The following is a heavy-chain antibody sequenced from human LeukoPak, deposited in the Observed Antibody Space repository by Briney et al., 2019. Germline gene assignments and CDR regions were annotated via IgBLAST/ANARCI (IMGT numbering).Heavy chain of an antibody. V-gene: IGHV4-39*07. Sequence: SETLSLTCTVSGGSISSYSYYWGWIRQPPGKGLEWIGSIHYGGSTYYNPSLKSRVTISVDTSKNQFSLKLSSVTAADTAVYYCARSNYYDSSGYYTKGIYYWGQGTLVTVSS. J-gene: IGHJ4*02. CDR2: IHYGGST. CDR3: ARSNYYDSSGYYTKGIYY. D-gene: IGHD3-22*01. CDR1: GGSISSYSYY.